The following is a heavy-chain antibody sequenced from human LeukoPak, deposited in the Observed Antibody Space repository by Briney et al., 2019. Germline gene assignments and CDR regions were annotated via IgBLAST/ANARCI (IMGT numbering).Heavy chain of an antibody. J-gene: IGHJ4*02. Sequence: QTGGSLRLSCAASGVTFSSYAMTWVRQAPGKGLEWVSGISGSGGTTYYADSVKGRFTISRDNSKNTLYLQMNSLRAEDTAVYYCAENYGDSYFDYWGQGTLVTVSS. V-gene: IGHV3-23*01. CDR3: AENYGDSYFDY. D-gene: IGHD4-17*01. CDR1: GVTFSSYA. CDR2: ISGSGGTT.